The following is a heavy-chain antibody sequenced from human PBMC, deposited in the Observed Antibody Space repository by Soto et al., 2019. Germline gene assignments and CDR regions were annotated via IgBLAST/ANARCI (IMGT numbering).Heavy chain of an antibody. V-gene: IGHV1-46*01. D-gene: IGHD3-22*01. CDR3: ARGRYDSSGYSVRGAFDI. Sequence: QVQLVQSGAEVKKPGASVKVSCKASGYTFTSYYMHWVRQAPGQGLEWMGIINPSGGSTSYAQKFQCRVTMTRDTSTSTVYMELSSLRSEDTAVYYCARGRYDSSGYSVRGAFDIWGQGTMVTVSS. J-gene: IGHJ3*02. CDR2: INPSGGST. CDR1: GYTFTSYY.